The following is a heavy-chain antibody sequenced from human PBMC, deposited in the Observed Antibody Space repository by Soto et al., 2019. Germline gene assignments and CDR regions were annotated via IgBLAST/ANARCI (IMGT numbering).Heavy chain of an antibody. CDR1: GFTFSAYA. CDR2: ISYDGSNK. D-gene: IGHD3-22*01. J-gene: IGHJ4*02. V-gene: IGHV3-30-3*01. Sequence: QVQLVESGGGVVQPGRSLRLSCAASGFTFSAYAMHWVRQAPAKGLEWVSVISYDGSNKYYADSVKGRFTISRDNSKNTLYLQMNSLRADDTAVYYCARSYDSSGYYRIDNWGQGTLVTVSS. CDR3: ARSYDSSGYYRIDN.